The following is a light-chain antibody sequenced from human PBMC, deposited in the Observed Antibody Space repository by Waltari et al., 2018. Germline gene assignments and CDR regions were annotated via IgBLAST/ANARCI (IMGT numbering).Light chain of an antibody. CDR1: QSPARSY. Sequence: EVVLTQSQGTLSLSPGERATLSCTASQSPARSYLAWYQHKPGQAPRLLVFGASTRATGIPDRFSGTGSGKDFTLAISRLEPEDSGVYYCHQYVSSPTTFGPGTKVDIK. CDR2: GAS. J-gene: IGKJ3*01. CDR3: HQYVSSPTT. V-gene: IGKV3-20*01.